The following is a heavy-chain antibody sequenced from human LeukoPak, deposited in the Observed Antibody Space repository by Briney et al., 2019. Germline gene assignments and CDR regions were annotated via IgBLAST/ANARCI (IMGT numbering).Heavy chain of an antibody. CDR3: ASASYGDFDY. Sequence: GGSLRLSCAASGFTFSSYSMNWVRQAPGKGLEWVSYTSSSSSTIYYADSVKGRFTISRDNAKNSLYLQMNSLRDEDTAVYYCASASYGDFDYWGQGTLVTVSS. CDR2: TSSSSSTI. V-gene: IGHV3-48*02. D-gene: IGHD3-10*01. J-gene: IGHJ4*02. CDR1: GFTFSSYS.